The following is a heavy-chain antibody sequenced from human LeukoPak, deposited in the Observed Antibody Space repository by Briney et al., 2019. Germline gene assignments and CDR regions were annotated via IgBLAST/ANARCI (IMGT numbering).Heavy chain of an antibody. CDR1: GGTFSSYA. D-gene: IGHD3-3*01. Sequence: SVKVSCKASGGTFSSYAISWVRQAPGQGLEWMGGIIPIFGTANYAQKFQGRVTITTDESTSTAYMELSSLRSEDTAVYYCARARTIFGVVTNTNFDYWGQGTPVTVSS. J-gene: IGHJ4*02. V-gene: IGHV1-69*05. CDR2: IIPIFGTA. CDR3: ARARTIFGVVTNTNFDY.